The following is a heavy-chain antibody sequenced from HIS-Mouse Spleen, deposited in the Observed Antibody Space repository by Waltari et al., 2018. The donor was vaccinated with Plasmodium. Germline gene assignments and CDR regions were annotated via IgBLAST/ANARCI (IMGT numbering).Heavy chain of an antibody. CDR3: ARGMKSSSSAFDI. V-gene: IGHV3-53*01. J-gene: IGHJ3*02. CDR1: GFTVSSNY. D-gene: IGHD6-6*01. Sequence: EVQLVESGGGLIQPGGSLRLSCAASGFTVSSNYMSWVRQAPGKGLEWVSVIYSGGSTYYADSVKGQFTISRDNSKNTLYLQMNSLRAEDTAVYYCARGMKSSSSAFDIWGQGTMVTVSS. CDR2: IYSGGST.